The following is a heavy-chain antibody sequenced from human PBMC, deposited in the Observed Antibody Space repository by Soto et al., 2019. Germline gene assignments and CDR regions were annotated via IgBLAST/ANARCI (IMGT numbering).Heavy chain of an antibody. CDR3: ARIQGGPTYYYYYGMDV. CDR2: VFSNDEK. D-gene: IGHD3-16*01. V-gene: IGHV2-26*01. CDR1: GFSLSNDRMG. Sequence: SGPTLVNPTETLTLTCTVSGFSLSNDRMGGSWIRQPPGEALEWLAHVFSNDEKSYSASLKSRLTISKDTSKSQVILTVTDMDPVDTATYYCARIQGGPTYYYYYGMDVWGQGXTVTVSS. J-gene: IGHJ6*02.